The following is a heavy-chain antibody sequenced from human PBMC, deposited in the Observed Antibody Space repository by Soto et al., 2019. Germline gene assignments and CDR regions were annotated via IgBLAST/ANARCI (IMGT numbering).Heavy chain of an antibody. CDR3: ARHNYGSGSTYFDY. CDR1: GGSVRIYD. V-gene: IGHV4-59*08. CDR2: IYYSGST. Sequence: SVTLSVTCSVAGGSVRIYDGGGIRQPPGKGLEWIGYIYYSGSTNYNPSLKSRVTISVDTSKSQFSLKLNSMTAADTAVYYCARHNYGSGSTYFDYWGQGTLVTVSS. J-gene: IGHJ4*02. D-gene: IGHD3-10*01.